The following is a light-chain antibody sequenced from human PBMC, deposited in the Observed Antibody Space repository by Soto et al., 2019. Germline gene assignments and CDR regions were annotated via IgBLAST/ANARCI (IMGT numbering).Light chain of an antibody. CDR3: QQYGSSPLT. CDR2: DAS. CDR1: QSVSNTY. J-gene: IGKJ4*01. V-gene: IGKV3D-20*01. Sequence: EIVLTQSPATLSLSPGERATLSAGASQSVSNTYLAGYQQKPGLAPRLLTYDASSRAAGIPDRFRGSGSGTDFTLTISRLEPEDFAVYYCQQYGSSPLTFGGGTKVEIK.